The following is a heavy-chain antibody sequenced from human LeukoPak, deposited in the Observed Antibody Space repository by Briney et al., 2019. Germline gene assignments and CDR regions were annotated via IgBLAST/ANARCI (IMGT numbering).Heavy chain of an antibody. CDR2: INPESGDT. V-gene: IGHV1-2*06. J-gene: IGHJ5*02. CDR1: GYTFIAWL. Sequence: ASVKVSCKASGYTFIAWLLHWVRRAPGQRFEWMGRINPESGDTNYAQNFQGRVAMTSDASITTAYMELSGLTPDDTAVYYCAREATFYYDADGSGVPSWFDPWGQGTLVTVSS. D-gene: IGHD3-22*01. CDR3: AREATFYYDADGSGVPSWFDP.